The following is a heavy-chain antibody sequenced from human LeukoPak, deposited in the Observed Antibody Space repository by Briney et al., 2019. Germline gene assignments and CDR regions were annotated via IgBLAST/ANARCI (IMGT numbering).Heavy chain of an antibody. Sequence: SETLSLTCAVYGGSFSGYYWSWIRQPPGKGLEWIGEINHSGSTNYNPSLKSRVTISVDTSKNQFSLKLSSVTAADTAVYYCARRRFLASSDPWGQGTLVTVSS. D-gene: IGHD3-3*01. CDR3: ARRRFLASSDP. V-gene: IGHV4-34*01. J-gene: IGHJ5*02. CDR1: GGSFSGYY. CDR2: INHSGST.